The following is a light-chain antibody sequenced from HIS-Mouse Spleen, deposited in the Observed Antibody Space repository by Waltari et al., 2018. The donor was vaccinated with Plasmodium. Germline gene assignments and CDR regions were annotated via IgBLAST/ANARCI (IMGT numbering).Light chain of an antibody. J-gene: IGLJ1*01. CDR2: YYADSAR. CDR3: CSYAGRYTYV. Sequence: QPVLTQPPSSSASPGESARLTCTLPSDINFGSYNIYWYQQKPGSPPRYLPYYYADSARVQGSGVPSRFSGSKDASANTGSLLISGLQSEDEADYYCCSYAGRYTYVVGTGTKVTVL. V-gene: IGLV5-37*01. CDR1: SDINFGSYN.